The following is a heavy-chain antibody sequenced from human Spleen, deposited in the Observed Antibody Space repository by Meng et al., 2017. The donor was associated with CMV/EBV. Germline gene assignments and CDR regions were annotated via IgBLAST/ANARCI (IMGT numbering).Heavy chain of an antibody. Sequence: TSPGYDMHWVRQAPGQGLEWMGWINPNSGGTNYAQRFQGRVNMTRDTSISTAYMEVTSLRSDDTAMYYCARGVARWAVTTGKNWFDPWGQGTLVTVSS. V-gene: IGHV1-2*02. J-gene: IGHJ5*02. CDR2: INPNSGGT. CDR1: TSPGYD. D-gene: IGHD4-17*01. CDR3: ARGVARWAVTTGKNWFDP.